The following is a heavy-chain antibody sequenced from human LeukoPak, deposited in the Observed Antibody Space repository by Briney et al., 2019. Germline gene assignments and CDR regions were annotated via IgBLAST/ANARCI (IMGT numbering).Heavy chain of an antibody. CDR2: ISSSSSYI. Sequence: GGSLRLSCAASGFTFSSYSTNWVRQAPGKGLEWVSSISSSSSYIYYADSVKGRFTISRDNAKNSLYLQMNSLRAEDTAVYYCAREFYDFWSGYYGYYFDYWGQGTLVTVSS. D-gene: IGHD3-3*01. V-gene: IGHV3-21*01. CDR3: AREFYDFWSGYYGYYFDY. CDR1: GFTFSSYS. J-gene: IGHJ4*02.